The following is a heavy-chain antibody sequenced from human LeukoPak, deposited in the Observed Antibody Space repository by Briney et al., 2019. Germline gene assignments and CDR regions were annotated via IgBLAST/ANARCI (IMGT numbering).Heavy chain of an antibody. CDR2: IKSKTDGGTT. Sequence: PGGSLRLSCAASGFTFSNYGMQWVRQAPGKGLEWVGRIKSKTDGGTTDYAAPVKGRFTISRDDSKNTLYLQMNSLKTEDTAVYYCTTEYGVSYSSSQDYWGQGTLVTVSS. J-gene: IGHJ4*02. V-gene: IGHV3-15*01. D-gene: IGHD6-13*01. CDR3: TTEYGVSYSSSQDY. CDR1: GFTFSNYG.